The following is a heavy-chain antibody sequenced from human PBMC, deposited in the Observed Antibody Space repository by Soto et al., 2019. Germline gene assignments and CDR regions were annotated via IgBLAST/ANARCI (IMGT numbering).Heavy chain of an antibody. CDR3: TTDVSYNWNYEMNYGMDV. Sequence: PGGSLRLSCAASGFTFSIFAMSWVRQAPGKGLEWVGRIKSKTDGGTTDYAAPVKGRFTISRDDSKNTLYLQMNSLKTEDTAVYYCTTDVSYNWNYEMNYGMDVWGQGTTVTVSS. V-gene: IGHV3-15*01. CDR2: IKSKTDGGTT. J-gene: IGHJ6*02. CDR1: GFTFSIFA. D-gene: IGHD1-7*01.